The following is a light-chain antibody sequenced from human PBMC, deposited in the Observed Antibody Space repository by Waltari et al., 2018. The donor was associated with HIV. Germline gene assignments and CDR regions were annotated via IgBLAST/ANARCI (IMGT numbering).Light chain of an antibody. Sequence: DFQLTQSPSFLSASVGDRVVITCRASQGISSNLAWYQQKPGLAPKLLIYAASSLPSGVPSRFSGGGSGTQFTLTIRNLQPEDFATYYCQHLNSFPPFTCGPGTTVDVK. CDR3: QHLNSFPPFT. V-gene: IGKV1-9*01. CDR1: QGISSN. J-gene: IGKJ3*01. CDR2: AAS.